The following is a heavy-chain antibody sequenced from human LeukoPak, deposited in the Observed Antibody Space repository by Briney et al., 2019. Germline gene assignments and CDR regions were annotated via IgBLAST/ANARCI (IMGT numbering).Heavy chain of an antibody. D-gene: IGHD3-9*01. J-gene: IGHJ4*02. CDR3: ARGIGTPYYDILTGYYKPRGYYFDY. CDR1: GGSISSSSYY. V-gene: IGHV4-39*01. Sequence: SETLSLTCTVSGGSISSSSYYWGWIRQPPGKGLEWIGSIYYSGSTYYNPSLKSRVTISVDTSKNQFSLKLSSVTAADTAVYYCARGIGTPYYDILTGYYKPRGYYFDYWGQGALVTVSS. CDR2: IYYSGST.